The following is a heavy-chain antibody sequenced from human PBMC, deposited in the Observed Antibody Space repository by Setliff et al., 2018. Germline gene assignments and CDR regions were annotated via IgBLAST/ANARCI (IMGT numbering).Heavy chain of an antibody. CDR3: ARADSNTYYYYYYMDV. Sequence: LSLTCTVSGGSISSYYWTWIRQPPGKGLEWIGYFYHSGSTNYNPSLKGRVTMTSDTSKNQFSLKLSSVTAADTAVYYCARADSNTYYYYYYMDVWGKGTTVTVSS. V-gene: IGHV4-59*08. CDR1: GGSISSYY. D-gene: IGHD4-4*01. CDR2: FYHSGST. J-gene: IGHJ6*03.